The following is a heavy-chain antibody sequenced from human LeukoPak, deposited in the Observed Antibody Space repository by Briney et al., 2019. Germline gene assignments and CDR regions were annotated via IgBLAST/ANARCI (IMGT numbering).Heavy chain of an antibody. V-gene: IGHV3-23*01. J-gene: IGHJ1*01. Sequence: GGSLRLSCAASGFTFSSYAMSWVRQAPGKGLEWVSAISGSGGSTYYADSVKGRFTISRDNAKNSLYLQMNCLRAEDTAVYYCARGEDYGDYEGYFQHWGQGTLVTVSS. CDR2: ISGSGGST. D-gene: IGHD4-17*01. CDR1: GFTFSSYA. CDR3: ARGEDYGDYEGYFQH.